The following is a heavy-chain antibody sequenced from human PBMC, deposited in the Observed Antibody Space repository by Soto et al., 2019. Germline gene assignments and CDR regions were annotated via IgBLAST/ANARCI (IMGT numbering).Heavy chain of an antibody. Sequence: QVQLVESGGGVVQPGRSLRLSCAASGFTFSSNAMRWVRQAPGKGLEWVAVMSYDGSNEYYADSVKGRFTISRDNSKNTLYLQINSLRAEDTAVYYCARDSILSGTTRPPPLDYWGQGTLVTVSS. CDR1: GFTFSSNA. CDR2: MSYDGSNE. D-gene: IGHD4-17*01. V-gene: IGHV3-30-3*01. J-gene: IGHJ4*02. CDR3: ARDSILSGTTRPPPLDY.